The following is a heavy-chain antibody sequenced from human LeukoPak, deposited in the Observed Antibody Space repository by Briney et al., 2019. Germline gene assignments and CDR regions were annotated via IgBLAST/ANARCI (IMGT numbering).Heavy chain of an antibody. V-gene: IGHV3-33*01. D-gene: IGHD3-3*01. CDR2: IWYDGSNK. Sequence: QAGGSLRPSCAASGFTFSSYGMHWVRQAPGKGLEWVAVIWYDGSNKYYADSVKGRFTISRDNSKNTLYLQMNSLRAEDTAVYYCASITIFGVETLDYWGQGTLVTVSS. CDR3: ASITIFGVETLDY. J-gene: IGHJ4*02. CDR1: GFTFSSYG.